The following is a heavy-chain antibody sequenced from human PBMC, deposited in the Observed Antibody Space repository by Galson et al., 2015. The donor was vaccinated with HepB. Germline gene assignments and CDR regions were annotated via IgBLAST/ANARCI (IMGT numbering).Heavy chain of an antibody. Sequence: SLRLSCAASGFTFSSYAMSWVRQAPGKGLEWVSDISGSGGSTYYADSVKGRFTISRDNSKNTLYLQMNSLRAEDTAVYYCAKIRVRGIDAFDIWGQGTMVTVSS. CDR1: GFTFSSYA. D-gene: IGHD3-10*01. CDR3: AKIRVRGIDAFDI. V-gene: IGHV3-23*01. J-gene: IGHJ3*02. CDR2: ISGSGGST.